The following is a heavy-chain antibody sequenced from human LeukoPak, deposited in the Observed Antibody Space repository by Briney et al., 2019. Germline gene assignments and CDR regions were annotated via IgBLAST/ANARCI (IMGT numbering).Heavy chain of an antibody. D-gene: IGHD6-13*01. J-gene: IGHJ6*03. CDR3: ARGLYSSSWYFDYYYYMDV. CDR2: IHHSGST. V-gene: IGHV4-34*01. Sequence: SETLSLTCAVYGESFSSYYWNWIHRSPGKGLEWIGEIHHSGSTNYNPSLKSRVTISVDTSKNQFSLKLSSVTAADTAVYYCARGLYSSSWYFDYYYYMDVWGKGTTVTVSS. CDR1: GESFSSYY.